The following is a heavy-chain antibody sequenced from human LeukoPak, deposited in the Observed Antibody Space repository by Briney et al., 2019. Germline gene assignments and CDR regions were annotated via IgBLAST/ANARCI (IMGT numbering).Heavy chain of an antibody. D-gene: IGHD3-10*01. CDR3: ARAQPITMVRGTLDY. V-gene: IGHV1-46*01. CDR2: INPSGGST. J-gene: IGHJ4*02. CDR1: GYTFTSYY. Sequence: ASVKVSCTASGYTFTSYYMHWVRQAPGQGLEWMGIINPSGGSTSYAQKFQGRVTMTRDTSTSTVYMELSSLRSEDTAVYYCARAQPITMVRGTLDYWGQGTLVTVSS.